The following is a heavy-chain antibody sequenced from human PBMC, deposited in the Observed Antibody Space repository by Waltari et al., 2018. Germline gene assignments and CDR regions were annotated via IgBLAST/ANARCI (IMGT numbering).Heavy chain of an antibody. J-gene: IGHJ6*02. V-gene: IGHV3-7*01. CDR1: GFTFSTYS. CDR3: ARDQYYGMDV. Sequence: EVQLVESGGGLVQPGGSLRLSCAVSGFTFSTYSMTWVRQAPGKGLEWVANIKQDGTEKYYVDSVKGRFSISRDNGKNLLYLHMNSLRAEDTAVYYCARDQYYGMDVWGQGTTVTVSS. CDR2: IKQDGTEK.